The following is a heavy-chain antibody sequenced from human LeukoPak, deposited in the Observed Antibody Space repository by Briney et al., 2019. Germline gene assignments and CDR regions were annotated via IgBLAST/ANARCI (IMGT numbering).Heavy chain of an antibody. Sequence: ASVKVSCKASGGTFSSYAISWVRQAPGQGLEWMGGIIPIFGTANYAQKFQGRVTITADKSTSTAYMELSSLRSEDTAVYYCARDPISGDHYGGMNWFDPWGQGTLVTVSS. V-gene: IGHV1-69*06. D-gene: IGHD4-17*01. CDR1: GGTFSSYA. CDR2: IIPIFGTA. J-gene: IGHJ5*02. CDR3: ARDPISGDHYGGMNWFDP.